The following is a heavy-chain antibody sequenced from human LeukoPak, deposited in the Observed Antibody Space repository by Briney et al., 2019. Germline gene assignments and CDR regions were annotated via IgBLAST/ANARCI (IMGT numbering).Heavy chain of an antibody. J-gene: IGHJ4*02. CDR3: AKSSYYDASGYYREYYFDS. CDR2: ISGSGGST. D-gene: IGHD3-22*01. CDR1: GFGFSNYA. V-gene: IGHV3-23*01. Sequence: GGSLRLSCVPSGFGFSNYAMSWVRQAPGKGLEWVSSISGSGGSTHYVDSVKGRFTISRDKTKNTLYLQMNSLRAEDTAVYYCAKSSYYDASGYYREYYFDSWGQGTLVTVSS.